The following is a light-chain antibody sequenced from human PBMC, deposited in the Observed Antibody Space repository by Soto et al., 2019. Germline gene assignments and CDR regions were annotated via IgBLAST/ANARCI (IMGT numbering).Light chain of an antibody. CDR1: SSDVGGYNY. CDR2: EVS. J-gene: IGLJ1*01. Sequence: QSVLTQPASVSGSPGQSITISCTGTSSDVGGYNYVSWYQQHPGKAPKLMIYEVSNRPSGVSNRFSGSKSGNTASLTISALQAEDEADYYCSSYTSSSTLVFRTGTKVTVL. V-gene: IGLV2-14*01. CDR3: SSYTSSSTLV.